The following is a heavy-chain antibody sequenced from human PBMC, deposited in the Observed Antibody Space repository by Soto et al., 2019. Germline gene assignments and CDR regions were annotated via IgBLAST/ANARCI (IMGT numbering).Heavy chain of an antibody. D-gene: IGHD7-27*01. V-gene: IGHV4-59*11. CDR2: IYYNGNT. Sequence: QVQLQESGPGLVKPSETLSLTCSVSGGSISNHYWSWIRQPPGKGLEWIGYIYYNGNTNYNPSLKSPVTMSVDTSRNQISLKLPTVTAADTAVYYCTRANCYSEYWGQGTLVTVSS. CDR3: TRANCYSEY. J-gene: IGHJ4*02. CDR1: GGSISNHY.